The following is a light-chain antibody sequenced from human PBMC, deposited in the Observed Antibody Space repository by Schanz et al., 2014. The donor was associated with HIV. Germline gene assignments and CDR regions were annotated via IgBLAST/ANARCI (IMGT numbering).Light chain of an antibody. V-gene: IGLV1-47*01. CDR2: RSN. CDR1: SSNIGSNY. Sequence: QSVLTQPPSASGTPGQGVTISCSGSSSNIGSNYVYWYQQVPGTAPKLLIYRSNQRPSGVPDRFSGSKSGTSASLAISGLRSEDEADYYCAAWDDSLSGVMFGGGTKLTVL. J-gene: IGLJ3*02. CDR3: AAWDDSLSGVM.